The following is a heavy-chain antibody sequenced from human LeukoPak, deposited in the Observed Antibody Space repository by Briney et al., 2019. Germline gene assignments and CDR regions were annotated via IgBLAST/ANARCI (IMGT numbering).Heavy chain of an antibody. V-gene: IGHV1-18*01. D-gene: IGHD6-13*01. CDR3: AREEYSSSWYRTLVYNWFDP. J-gene: IGHJ5*02. Sequence: GASVKVSCKASGYTFTSYGISWVRQAPGQGLEWMGRISAYNGNTNYAQKLQGRVTMTTDTSTSTAYMELRSLRSDDTAVYYCAREEYSSSWYRTLVYNWFDPWGQGTLVTVSS. CDR1: GYTFTSYG. CDR2: ISAYNGNT.